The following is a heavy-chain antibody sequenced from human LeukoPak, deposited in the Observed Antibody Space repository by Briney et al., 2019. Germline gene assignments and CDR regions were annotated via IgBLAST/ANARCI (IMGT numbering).Heavy chain of an antibody. J-gene: IGHJ4*02. CDR3: ARVIDDILTGYYPDY. CDR2: IDHSGST. V-gene: IGHV4-4*02. D-gene: IGHD3-9*01. Sequence: SGTLSLTCAVSGGSISSSNWWSWVRQPPGKGLEWIGEIDHSGSTNYNPSLKSRVTISIDKSKNQFSLKLSSVTAADTAVYYCARVIDDILTGYYPDYWGQGTLVTVSS. CDR1: GGSISSSNW.